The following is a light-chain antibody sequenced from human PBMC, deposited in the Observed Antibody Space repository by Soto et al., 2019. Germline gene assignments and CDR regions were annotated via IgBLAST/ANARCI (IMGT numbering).Light chain of an antibody. J-gene: IGKJ1*01. CDR3: QQYGSTPPT. V-gene: IGKV3-20*01. CDR1: ESVSNNY. CDR2: GAS. Sequence: EIVLTQSPGTLSLSPGERATLSCRASESVSNNYLAWYQRKPGQAPRLLIYGASYRAPDIPYRFSGSGSGTAFTLTIARQEAEDFAVYICQQYGSTPPTFGLGTKVEI.